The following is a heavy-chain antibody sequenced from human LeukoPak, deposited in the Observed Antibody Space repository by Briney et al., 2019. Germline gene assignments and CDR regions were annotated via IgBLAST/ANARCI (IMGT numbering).Heavy chain of an antibody. D-gene: IGHD6-19*01. CDR3: ARDGSGARGFDY. CDR1: GGSISSSSYY. J-gene: IGHJ4*02. V-gene: IGHV4-39*07. Sequence: SETLSLACTVSGGSISSSSYYWGWIRQPPGKGLEWIGSIYYSGSTYYNPSLKSRVTISVDTSKNQFSLKLSSVTAADTAVYYCARDGSGARGFDYWGQGTMVTVSS. CDR2: IYYSGST.